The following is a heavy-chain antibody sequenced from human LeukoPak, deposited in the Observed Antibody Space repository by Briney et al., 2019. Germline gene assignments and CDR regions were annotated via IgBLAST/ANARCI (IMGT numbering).Heavy chain of an antibody. CDR3: ARTADILTGWSLGY. V-gene: IGHV1-18*01. CDR1: GYTFTSYG. CDR2: ISAYNGNT. J-gene: IGHJ4*02. Sequence: ASVKVSCKASGYTFTSYGISWVRQAPGQGLEWMGWISAYNGNTNYAQKLQGRVTMTTDTSTSTAYMELSSLRSEDTAVYYCARTADILTGWSLGYWGQGTLVTVSS. D-gene: IGHD3-9*01.